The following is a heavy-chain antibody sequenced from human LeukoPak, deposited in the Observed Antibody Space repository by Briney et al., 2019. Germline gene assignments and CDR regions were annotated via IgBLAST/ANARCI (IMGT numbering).Heavy chain of an antibody. CDR1: GGSIGSFY. Sequence: SETQSLTCNVSGGSIGSFYWSWIRQPPGKGLEWIGYIHYSGSTKYNPSLESRVSISVGTSKNQFSLKLSSVAAADTAVYYCASSQDTSGYFAFDVWGQGTLVTVSS. V-gene: IGHV4-59*01. D-gene: IGHD3-22*01. J-gene: IGHJ3*01. CDR2: IHYSGST. CDR3: ASSQDTSGYFAFDV.